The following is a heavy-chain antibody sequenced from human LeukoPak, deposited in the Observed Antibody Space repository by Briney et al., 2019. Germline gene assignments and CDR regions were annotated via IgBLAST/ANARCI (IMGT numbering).Heavy chain of an antibody. Sequence: SETLSLTCTVSGGSIGTYYWSWIRQPPGKGLEWIGEINHSGSTNYNPSLKSRVTISVDTSKNQFSLKLSSVTAADTAVYYCARRFRGYDILTGYYYYYYMDVWGKGTTVTISS. CDR3: ARRFRGYDILTGYYYYYYMDV. V-gene: IGHV4-34*01. J-gene: IGHJ6*03. D-gene: IGHD3-9*01. CDR1: GGSIGTYY. CDR2: INHSGST.